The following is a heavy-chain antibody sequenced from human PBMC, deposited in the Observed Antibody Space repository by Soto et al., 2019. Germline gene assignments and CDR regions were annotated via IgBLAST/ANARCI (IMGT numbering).Heavy chain of an antibody. V-gene: IGHV4-34*01. CDR3: ARAVRFGKRWFDP. CDR2: INHSGST. J-gene: IGHJ5*02. CDR1: GGSFSGYY. D-gene: IGHD3-10*01. Sequence: QVQLQQWGAGLLKPSETLSLTCAVYGGSFSGYYWSWIRQPPGKGLEWIGEINHSGSTNYNPSLKSRVTISVDTSKNQFSLKLSSVTAADTAVYYCARAVRFGKRWFDPWGQGTLVTVSS.